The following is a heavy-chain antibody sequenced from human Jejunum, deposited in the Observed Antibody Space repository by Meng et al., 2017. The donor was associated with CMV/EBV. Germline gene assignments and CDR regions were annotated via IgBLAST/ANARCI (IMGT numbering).Heavy chain of an antibody. CDR3: ARVSPDYGGNSYFDY. J-gene: IGHJ4*02. D-gene: IGHD4-23*01. CDR1: GGSISRDH. CDR2: IYYRGST. V-gene: IGHV4-59*01. Sequence: GGSISRDHWSWIRLSPGKGLEWIGYIYYRGSTNSNPSLKSRVSMPADPSKNQFSLKLSSVTAADTAVYYCARVSPDYGGNSYFDYWGPGTEVTVSS.